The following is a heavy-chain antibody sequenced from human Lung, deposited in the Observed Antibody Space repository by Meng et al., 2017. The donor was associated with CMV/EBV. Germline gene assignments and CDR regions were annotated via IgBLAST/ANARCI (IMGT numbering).Heavy chain of an antibody. Sequence: GESXKISCAATGFNIRPYWMTWVRQAPGKGLEWVANINQGGNEKYYVDSVEGRFTISRDNARNSLLLQMNTLRAEDTAVYYCARLGDYCTDASCYYYFDYWGQGTLVTVSS. CDR1: GFNIRPYW. J-gene: IGHJ4*02. D-gene: IGHD2-8*01. CDR2: INQGGNEK. V-gene: IGHV3-7*01. CDR3: ARLGDYCTDASCYYYFDY.